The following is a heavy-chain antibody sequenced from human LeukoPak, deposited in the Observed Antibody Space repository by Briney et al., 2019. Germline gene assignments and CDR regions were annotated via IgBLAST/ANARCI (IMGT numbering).Heavy chain of an antibody. CDR2: INPNSGGT. CDR3: ARDWGYYESSGYYKGSAFDI. Sequence: ASVKVSCKASGYTFTGYYMHWMRQAPGQGLEWMGRINPNSGGTNYAQKFQGRVTMTRDTSISTAYMELSRLRSDDTAVYYCARDWGYYESSGYYKGSAFDIWGQGTMVTVSS. D-gene: IGHD3-22*01. V-gene: IGHV1-2*06. CDR1: GYTFTGYY. J-gene: IGHJ3*02.